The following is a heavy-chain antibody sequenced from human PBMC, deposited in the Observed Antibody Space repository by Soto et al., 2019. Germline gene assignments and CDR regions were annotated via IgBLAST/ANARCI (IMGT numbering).Heavy chain of an antibody. CDR3: ASPYCTNGVCYNFYFDY. Sequence: PGGSLRLSCAASGFTFSSYAMHWVRQAPGKGLEWVAVISYDGSNKYYADSVKGRFTISRDNSKNTLYLQMNSLRAEDTAVYYCASPYCTNGVCYNFYFDYWGQGTLVTVSS. D-gene: IGHD2-8*01. CDR2: ISYDGSNK. V-gene: IGHV3-30-3*01. CDR1: GFTFSSYA. J-gene: IGHJ4*02.